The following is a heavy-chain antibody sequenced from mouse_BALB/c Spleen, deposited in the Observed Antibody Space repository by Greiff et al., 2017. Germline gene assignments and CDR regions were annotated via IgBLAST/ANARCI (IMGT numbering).Heavy chain of an antibody. CDR1: GFSLTSYG. CDR3: ARVEDYSDYAMDY. Sequence: VQLQQSGPGLVAPSQSLSITCTVSGFSLTSYGVSWVRQPPGKGLEWLGMIWGDGSTDYNSALKSRLSISKDNSKSQVFLKMNSLQTDDTARYYCARVEDYSDYAMDYWGQGTSVTVSS. J-gene: IGHJ4*01. CDR2: IWGDGST. V-gene: IGHV2-6-7*01. D-gene: IGHD2-4*01.